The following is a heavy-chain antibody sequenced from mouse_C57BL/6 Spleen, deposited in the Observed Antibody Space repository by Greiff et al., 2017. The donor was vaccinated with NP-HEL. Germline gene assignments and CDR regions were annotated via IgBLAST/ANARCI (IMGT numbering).Heavy chain of an antibody. CDR2: IWTGGGT. Sequence: VHLVESGPGLVAPSQSLSITCTVSGFSLTSYAISWVRQPPGKGLEWLGVIWTGGGTNYNSALNSRLSISKDNSKSQVFLKMNSLQTDDTARYYCASSLGGSFAYWGQGTLVTVSA. CDR3: ASSLGGSFAY. J-gene: IGHJ3*01. D-gene: IGHD4-1*01. V-gene: IGHV2-9-1*01. CDR1: GFSLTSYA.